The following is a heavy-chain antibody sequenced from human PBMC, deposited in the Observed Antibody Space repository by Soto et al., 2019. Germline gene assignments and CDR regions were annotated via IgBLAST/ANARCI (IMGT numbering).Heavy chain of an antibody. J-gene: IGHJ5*01. Sequence: QVQLVESGGGVVQPGRSLRLSCAASGFTFSSYPIHWVRQAPGKGLEWVGSISYDGTSEDFADSLRGRFTLSRDNSKNMLWLQMNSLRSEDTAVHYCLRDYSGWFDFWGQGTLVTVSS. CDR2: ISYDGTSE. V-gene: IGHV3-30-3*01. CDR3: LRDYSGWFDF. CDR1: GFTFSSYP. D-gene: IGHD3-10*01.